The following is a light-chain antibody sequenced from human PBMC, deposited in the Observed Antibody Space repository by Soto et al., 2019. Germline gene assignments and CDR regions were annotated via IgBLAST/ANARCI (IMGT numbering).Light chain of an antibody. CDR1: SSDVGRYKL. J-gene: IGLJ2*01. CDR3: SSYTTSSTLI. CDR2: DVT. V-gene: IGLV2-14*03. Sequence: QSALTQPASVSGSPGQSITISCTGTSSDVGRYKLVSWYQQHPDKAPKLMIYDVTNRPSGVSNRFSGSKSGNTASLTISGLQAEDEADYYCSSYTTSSTLIFGGGTKLTVL.